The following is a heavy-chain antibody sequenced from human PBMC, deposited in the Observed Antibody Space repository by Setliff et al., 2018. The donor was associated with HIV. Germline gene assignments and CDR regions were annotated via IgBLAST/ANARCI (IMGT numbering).Heavy chain of an antibody. CDR1: GGSISTYY. J-gene: IGHJ4*02. D-gene: IGHD4-17*01. V-gene: IGHV4-59*08. Sequence: SETLSLTCTVSGGSISTYYWSWIRQSPGKGLEWIGYIYYSGNTNYNPSLKSRVTISLDTSKNQFSLKLISLTAADTAVYYCARRGDYGGMGYWGLGTLVTVSS. CDR3: ARRGDYGGMGY. CDR2: IYYSGNT.